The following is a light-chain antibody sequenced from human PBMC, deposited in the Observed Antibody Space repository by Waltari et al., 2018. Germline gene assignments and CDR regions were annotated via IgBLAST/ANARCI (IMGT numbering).Light chain of an antibody. J-gene: IGLJ1*01. V-gene: IGLV2-14*01. Sequence: SALTQPASVSGSPGQSITLSCTGTRSDVGGYNYVSWYQQHPGKAPKLMIYDVSKRPSGVSYRFSGSKSGNTASLTISGLQAEDEADYYCNSYTSSGTLYVFGTGTKITVL. CDR3: NSYTSSGTLYV. CDR2: DVS. CDR1: RSDVGGYNY.